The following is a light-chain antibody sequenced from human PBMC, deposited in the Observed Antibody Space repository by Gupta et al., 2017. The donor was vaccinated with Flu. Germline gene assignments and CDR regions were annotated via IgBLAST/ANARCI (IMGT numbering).Light chain of an antibody. CDR3: TQVKQFPFT. CDR2: KSS. CDR1: QSRVHSDGNTY. Sequence: VTLGQPASISCRASQSRVHSDGNTYMSWIQQRPGQPPRLLIYKSSTRGSGVPDRFSGGGAGTXFTLKIXRVEAEDVGVYYGTQVKQFPFTFGXGTKVEIK. J-gene: IGKJ4*02. V-gene: IGKV2-24*01.